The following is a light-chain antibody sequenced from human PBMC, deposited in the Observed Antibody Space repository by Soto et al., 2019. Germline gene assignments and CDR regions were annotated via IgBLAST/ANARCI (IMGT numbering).Light chain of an antibody. J-gene: IGKJ2*01. Sequence: DIVMTQSPDSLAVSLGERATINCKSSQSVLYSSNNKNYLAWYQQKPGQPPKLLIYWASTRESGVPDRFSGSGSGTDFTLTISSPQVEDVAVYYCQQYYSTPYTFGQGTKLEIK. CDR1: QSVLYSSNNKNY. CDR2: WAS. V-gene: IGKV4-1*01. CDR3: QQYYSTPYT.